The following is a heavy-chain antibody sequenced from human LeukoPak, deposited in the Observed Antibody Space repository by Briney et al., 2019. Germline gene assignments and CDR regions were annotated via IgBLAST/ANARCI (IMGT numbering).Heavy chain of an antibody. V-gene: IGHV3-48*04. CDR1: GFTFSSYW. CDR2: ISRSGSTK. Sequence: GGSLRLSCAASGFTFSSYWFHWVRQAPGKGLVWVSSISRSGSTKYYADSVKGRFTISRDNAKNSLFLQMNSLRAEDTAVYYCARVLRYCSGGNCYSGGLGYMDVWGKGTTVTISS. D-gene: IGHD2-15*01. J-gene: IGHJ6*03. CDR3: ARVLRYCSGGNCYSGGLGYMDV.